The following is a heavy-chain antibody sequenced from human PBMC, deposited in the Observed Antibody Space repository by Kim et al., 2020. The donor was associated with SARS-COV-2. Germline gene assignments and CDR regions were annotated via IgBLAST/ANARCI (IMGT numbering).Heavy chain of an antibody. CDR2: IWYDGSNK. V-gene: IGHV3-33*01. D-gene: IGHD2-2*01. CDR1: GFTFSIYG. J-gene: IGHJ6*02. Sequence: GGSLRLSCAASGFTFSIYGMHWVRQAPGKGLEWVAVIWYDGSNKYYADSVKGRFTISRDNSKNTLYLQMNSLRAEDTAVYYCARDRPESRVVPAYLYYYYYGMDVWGQGTTVTVSS. CDR3: ARDRPESRVVPAYLYYYYYGMDV.